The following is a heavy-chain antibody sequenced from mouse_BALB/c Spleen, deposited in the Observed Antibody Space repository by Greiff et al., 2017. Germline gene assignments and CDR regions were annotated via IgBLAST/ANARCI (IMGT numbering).Heavy chain of an antibody. CDR2: ISSGSSTI. CDR3: AREGDYLAY. D-gene: IGHD2-4*01. V-gene: IGHV5-17*02. Sequence: EVQGVESGGGLVQPGGSRKLSCAASGFTFSSFGMHWVRQAPEKGLEWVAYISSGSSTIYYADTVKGRFTISRDNPKNTLFLQMTSLRSEDTAMYYCAREGDYLAYWGQGTLVTVSA. J-gene: IGHJ3*01. CDR1: GFTFSSFG.